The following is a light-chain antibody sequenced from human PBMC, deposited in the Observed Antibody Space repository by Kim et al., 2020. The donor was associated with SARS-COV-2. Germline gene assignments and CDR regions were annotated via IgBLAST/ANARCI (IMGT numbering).Light chain of an antibody. CDR2: EAS. J-gene: IGKJ2*01. CDR3: HQYNHWPYT. CDR1: QSLNIN. V-gene: IGKV3-15*01. Sequence: SVSPGERVTLSCRASQSLNINFAWYHQKPGQAPRLLIYEASTRATGIQARISGSWFGTEVTLTISSLQSEDSGVYYCHQYNHWPYTFGQGTKLEI.